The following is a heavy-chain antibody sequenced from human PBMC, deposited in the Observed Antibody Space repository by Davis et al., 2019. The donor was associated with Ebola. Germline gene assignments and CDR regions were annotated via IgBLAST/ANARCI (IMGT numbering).Heavy chain of an antibody. D-gene: IGHD1-26*01. CDR1: GFTFSAYS. J-gene: IGHJ6*03. V-gene: IGHV3-23*01. Sequence: GESLKISCAASGFTFSAYSMNWLRQAPGKGLQWVSALSGSGGNTYYPDSVKGRFTISRDNSKNTLYLQMNSLRAEDTAVYYCAKLSGSYSPLYYYYYMDVWGKGTTVTVSS. CDR2: LSGSGGNT. CDR3: AKLSGSYSPLYYYYYMDV.